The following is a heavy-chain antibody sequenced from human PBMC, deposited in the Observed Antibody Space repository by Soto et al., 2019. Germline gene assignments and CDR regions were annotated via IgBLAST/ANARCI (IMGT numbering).Heavy chain of an antibody. Sequence: SGPTLVKPTQTLTLTCTFSGFSLSTSGVGVGWIRQPPGKALEWLALIYWDDDKRYSPSLKSRLTITKDTSKNQVVLTMTNMDPVDTATYYCAHSLGYCSGGSCDAFDIWGQGTMVTVSS. D-gene: IGHD2-15*01. CDR1: GFSLSTSGVG. CDR3: AHSLGYCSGGSCDAFDI. CDR2: IYWDDDK. J-gene: IGHJ3*02. V-gene: IGHV2-5*02.